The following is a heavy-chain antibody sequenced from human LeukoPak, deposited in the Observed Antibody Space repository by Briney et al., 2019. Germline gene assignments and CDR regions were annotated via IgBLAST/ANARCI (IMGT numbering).Heavy chain of an antibody. Sequence: GGSLRLSCAASGLSFSTYWMHWVRQAPGKGLVWVSGINTAGSTTIYADAVKGRFTISRDNAKNTLYLQMNSLRAEDTAVYYCATYCSSTSCYSGDYWGRGTLVSVSS. CDR1: GLSFSTYW. D-gene: IGHD2-2*01. CDR3: ATYCSSTSCYSGDY. J-gene: IGHJ4*02. CDR2: INTAGSTT. V-gene: IGHV3-74*01.